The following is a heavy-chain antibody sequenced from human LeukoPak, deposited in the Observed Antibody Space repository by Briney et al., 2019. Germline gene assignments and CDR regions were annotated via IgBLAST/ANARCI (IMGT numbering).Heavy chain of an antibody. CDR2: INPSGGNT. CDR1: GYTFTNYF. D-gene: IGHD3-22*01. CDR3: ARGDDSRAYPDY. Sequence: ASVKVSCKASGYTFTNYFIHWVRQAPGQGLEWMGIINPSGGNTNYAQKFQGRVTMTRDTPTNTVYMELSSLRSEDTAVFYCARGDDSRAYPDYWGQGTLVTVSS. V-gene: IGHV1-46*01. J-gene: IGHJ4*02.